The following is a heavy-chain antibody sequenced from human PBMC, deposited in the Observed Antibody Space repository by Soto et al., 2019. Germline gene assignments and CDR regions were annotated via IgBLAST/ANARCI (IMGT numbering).Heavy chain of an antibody. CDR2: IYSGGST. D-gene: IGHD2-15*01. J-gene: IGHJ4*02. V-gene: IGHV3-53*01. CDR3: ASGYCSGGSCYPSSY. Sequence: GGSLRLSCAASGFTVSSNYMSWVRQAPGKGLEWVSVIYSGGSTYYADSVKGRFTISRDNSKNTLYLQMNSLRAEDTAVYYCASGYCSGGSCYPSSYWGQGTLVTVSS. CDR1: GFTVSSNY.